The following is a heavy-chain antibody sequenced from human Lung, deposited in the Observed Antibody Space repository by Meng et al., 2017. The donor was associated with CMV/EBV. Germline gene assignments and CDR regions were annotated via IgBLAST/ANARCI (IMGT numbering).Heavy chain of an antibody. CDR2: IYVGGDT. CDR3: TRRRLPQGELDC. D-gene: IGHD2-21*02. Sequence: EVQLVXXXXXXIQXGXXXRLSCAASGLTVSTNYMSWVRQAPGKGLDWVSAIYVGGDTYYADSVKGRFTLSRDNSKNTLFLQMNSLRVEDTAVYYCTRRRLPQGELDCWGQGTLVTVSS. V-gene: IGHV3-53*01. J-gene: IGHJ4*02. CDR1: GLTVSTNY.